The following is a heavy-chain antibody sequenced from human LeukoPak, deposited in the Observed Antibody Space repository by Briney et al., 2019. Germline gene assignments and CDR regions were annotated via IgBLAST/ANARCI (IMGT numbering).Heavy chain of an antibody. CDR1: GFTFNGFY. J-gene: IGHJ1*01. CDR2: ISGDGSTI. Sequence: GGSLRLSWAASGFTFNGFYLNWIRQTPGKGLEWLSYISGDGSTIYYADSVEGRFTISRDNSKNTLYLQMNSLRAEDTAVYYCARVDINYYDSSGYSGLVEYFQHWGQGTLVTVSS. D-gene: IGHD3-22*01. CDR3: ARVDINYYDSSGYSGLVEYFQH. V-gene: IGHV3-11*01.